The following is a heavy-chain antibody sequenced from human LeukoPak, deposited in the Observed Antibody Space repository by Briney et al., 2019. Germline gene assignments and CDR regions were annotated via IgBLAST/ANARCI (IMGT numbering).Heavy chain of an antibody. CDR2: ISGIGGST. CDR3: AKVQDYYYYYMDV. V-gene: IGHV3-23*01. J-gene: IGHJ6*03. Sequence: PGGSLRLSCAASGFTFSSYGMSWVRQAPGEGLEWVSAISGIGGSTYYADSGKGRFTISRDNSKNTLYLQMNSLRAEDTAVYSCAKVQDYYYYYMDVWGKGTTVTISS. CDR1: GFTFSSYG.